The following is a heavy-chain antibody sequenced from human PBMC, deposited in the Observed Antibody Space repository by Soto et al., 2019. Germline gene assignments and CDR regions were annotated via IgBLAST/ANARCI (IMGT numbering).Heavy chain of an antibody. V-gene: IGHV3-23*01. CDR1: GFTFSSYGMTFSSYA. J-gene: IGHJ4*02. D-gene: IGHD3-16*01. CDR2: ISGSGDST. Sequence: EVQLLESGGGSVQPGGSLRLSCAASGFTFSSYGMTFSSYAMSWVRQAPGKGLEWVSTISGSGDSTYYADSVKGRFTIARENPKNSLFLKRNALGAGDTALFYGKKFRVNYQVWGGRASILSGRVAGGQGTTVPLSS. CDR3: KKFRVNYQVWGGRASILSGRVA.